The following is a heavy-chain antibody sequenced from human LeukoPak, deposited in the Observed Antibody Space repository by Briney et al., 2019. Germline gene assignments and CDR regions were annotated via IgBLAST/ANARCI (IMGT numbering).Heavy chain of an antibody. V-gene: IGHV4-59*01. CDR3: ARGNGDYELDY. CDR2: IYYSGST. D-gene: IGHD4-17*01. J-gene: IGHJ4*02. CDR1: GGSISSYY. Sequence: SETLSLTCTVSGGSISSYYWSWIRQPPGKGLEWIGYIYYSGSTNYNPSLKSRVTISVDTSKNQFSLKLSSVTAADTAVYYCARGNGDYELDYWGQGTLVTVSS.